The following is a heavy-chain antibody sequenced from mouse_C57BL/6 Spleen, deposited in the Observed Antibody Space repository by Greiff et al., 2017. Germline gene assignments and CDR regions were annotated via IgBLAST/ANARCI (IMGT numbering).Heavy chain of an antibody. J-gene: IGHJ4*01. CDR1: GYTIKSYG. CDR2: IYPRSGNT. V-gene: IGHV1-81*01. D-gene: IGHD4-1*01. Sequence: QVQLQQSGAELARPGASVKLSCKASGYTIKSYGISWVKQRNGKGLEWIGEIYPRSGNTYYNEKFKGKDTLPADNSSSTAYMELLSRTSEDSAVYCCARRKLGDDAIDYWGQGTTVTVSS. CDR3: ARRKLGDDAIDY.